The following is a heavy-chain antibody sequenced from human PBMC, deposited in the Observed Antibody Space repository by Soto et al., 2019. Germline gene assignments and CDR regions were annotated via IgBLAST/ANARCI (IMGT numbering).Heavy chain of an antibody. CDR1: GFTFSSYW. D-gene: IGHD3-22*01. V-gene: IGHV3-7*04. CDR3: AREWLFPWDRFDY. J-gene: IGHJ4*02. Sequence: EVQLVESGGGLVQPGGSLRLSCAASGFTFSSYWMSWVRQAPGKGLEWVANIKQDGSEKYNVDSVKGRFTISRDNAKNSLYLQMNSLRAEDTAVYYCAREWLFPWDRFDYWGQGTLVTVSS. CDR2: IKQDGSEK.